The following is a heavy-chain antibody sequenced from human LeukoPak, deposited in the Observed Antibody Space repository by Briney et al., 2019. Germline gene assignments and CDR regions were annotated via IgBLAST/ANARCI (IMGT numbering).Heavy chain of an antibody. Sequence: TGGSLRLSCAASGFTFSSYEMNWVRQAPGKGLEWVSYISSGGSSIYYADSVKGRFTISRDNSKNTVYLQMNSLRVEDTAVYFCAREYYSGNYYVFDYWGQGTLVTVSS. CDR2: ISSGGSSI. D-gene: IGHD1-26*01. CDR3: AREYYSGNYYVFDY. J-gene: IGHJ4*02. V-gene: IGHV3-48*03. CDR1: GFTFSSYE.